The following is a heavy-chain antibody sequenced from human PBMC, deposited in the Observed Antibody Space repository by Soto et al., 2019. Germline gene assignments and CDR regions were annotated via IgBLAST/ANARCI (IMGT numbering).Heavy chain of an antibody. D-gene: IGHD5-12*01. J-gene: IGHJ4*02. CDR3: VRGYSDY. V-gene: IGHV3-74*01. CDR2: INTDGSAT. CDR1: GFTLSSYW. Sequence: EIQLVESGGGLVQPGGSLRLSCAASGFTLSSYWMHWVRQVPGQGLVWVSRINTDGSATNYADSVKGRFTMSRDNARNTMYLQMNSVRAGDTAVYYCVRGYSDYWGQGTLVTVSS.